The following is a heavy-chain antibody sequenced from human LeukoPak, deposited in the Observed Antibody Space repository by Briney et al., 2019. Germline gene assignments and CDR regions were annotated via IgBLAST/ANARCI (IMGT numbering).Heavy chain of an antibody. CDR2: ISWNSGSI. V-gene: IGHV3-9*03. CDR3: AGELVVVVPAAKGAFDI. CDR1: GFTFDDYA. D-gene: IGHD2-2*01. J-gene: IGHJ3*02. Sequence: GGSLRLSCAASGFTFDDYAMHWVRQAPGRGLEWVSGISWNSGSIGYADSVKGRFTISRDNAKNSLYLQMNSLRAEDMALYYCAGELVVVVPAAKGAFDIWGQGTMVTVSS.